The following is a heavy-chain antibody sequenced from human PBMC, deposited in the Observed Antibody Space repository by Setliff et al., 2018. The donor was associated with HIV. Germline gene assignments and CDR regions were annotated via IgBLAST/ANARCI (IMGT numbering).Heavy chain of an antibody. D-gene: IGHD5-18*01. CDR1: GYTFTTYG. CDR3: ARGRYNSRIDV. V-gene: IGHV1-18*01. J-gene: IGHJ6*02. CDR2: ISTYSDET. Sequence: GASVKVSCKPSGYTFTTYGLSWVRQAPGQGLEWMGWISTYSDETSYAQKFQARLTMTWNTSTNTAYMELRSLTSDDTAVYYCARGRYNSRIDVWGQGTTVTVS.